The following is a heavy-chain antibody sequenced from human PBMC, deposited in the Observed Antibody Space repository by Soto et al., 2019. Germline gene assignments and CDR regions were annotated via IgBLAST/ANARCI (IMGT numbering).Heavy chain of an antibody. CDR3: AREAGRYYYYYYGMDV. CDR1: CGSVSSGSYY. J-gene: IGHJ6*02. D-gene: IGHD6-13*01. CDR2: IYYSGST. Sequence: PSDTLSLTCTVSCGSVSSGSYYWSWIRQPPGKGLEWIGYIYYSGSTNYNPSLKSRVTISVDTSKNQFSLKLSSVTASDTAVYYCAREAGRYYYYYYGMDVWGQGTTVTVSS. V-gene: IGHV4-61*01.